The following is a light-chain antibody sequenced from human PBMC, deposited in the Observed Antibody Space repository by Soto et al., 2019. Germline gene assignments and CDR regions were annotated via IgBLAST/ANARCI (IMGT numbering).Light chain of an antibody. CDR2: GAS. V-gene: IGKV3-20*01. J-gene: IGKJ2*01. Sequence: EIGLTQSPGILSLSPGEIATLSCRASQSVSSSCLAWYQQKPGHAPRLLIYGASSMPTGVPDRFSGSGSGTEFTLTISRLEPEDFAVYYCQQYGSSPYTFGPGTRLEIK. CDR1: QSVSSSC. CDR3: QQYGSSPYT.